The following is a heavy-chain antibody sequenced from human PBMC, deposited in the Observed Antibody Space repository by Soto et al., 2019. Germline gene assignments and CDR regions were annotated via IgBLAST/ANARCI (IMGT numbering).Heavy chain of an antibody. J-gene: IGHJ6*03. Sequence: SETLSLTCTVSGGSISSGGYYWSWIRQHPGKGLEWIGYIYYSGSTYYNPSLKSRVTISVDTSKNQFSLKLSSVTAADTAVYYCAGRSGVRGSWVDYYYMDVWGKGTTVTVSS. D-gene: IGHD3-10*01. CDR3: AGRSGVRGSWVDYYYMDV. CDR2: IYYSGST. V-gene: IGHV4-31*03. CDR1: GGSISSGGYY.